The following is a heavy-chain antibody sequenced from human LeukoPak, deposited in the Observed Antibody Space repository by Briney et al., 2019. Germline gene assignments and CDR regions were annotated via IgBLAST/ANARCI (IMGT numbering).Heavy chain of an antibody. CDR3: ARLPGVSWPYYYYYGMDV. D-gene: IGHD3-3*01. V-gene: IGHV4-34*01. Sequence: PSETLSLTCAVYGGSFSGYYWSWIRQPPGKGLEWIGEINHSGSTNYNPSLKSRVTISVDTSKNQFSLKLSSVTAADTAVYYCARLPGVSWPYYYYYGMDVWGQGTTVTVSS. J-gene: IGHJ6*02. CDR2: INHSGST. CDR1: GGSFSGYY.